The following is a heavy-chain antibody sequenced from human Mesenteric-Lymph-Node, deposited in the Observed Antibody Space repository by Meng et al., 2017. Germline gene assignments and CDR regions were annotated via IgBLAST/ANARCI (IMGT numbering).Heavy chain of an antibody. CDR3: ARELDAVGVTAYDL. J-gene: IGHJ4*02. CDR1: GGSLDNCDYF. V-gene: IGHV4-39*07. CDR2: VRYSGTA. Sequence: QQTTQGPCPRRLQPWEALAPTCTVSGGSLDNCDYFWDWIRQPPGKGLEWIGSVRYSGTANYNPSLKSRVTISVDKSKNQFSLKLSFVAAADTAIYYCARELDAVGVTAYDLWGQGTLVTVSS. D-gene: IGHD2-21*02.